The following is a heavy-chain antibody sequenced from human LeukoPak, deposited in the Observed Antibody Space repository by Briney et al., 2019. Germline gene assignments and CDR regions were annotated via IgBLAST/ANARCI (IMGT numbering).Heavy chain of an antibody. CDR1: GGSISSYY. Sequence: SETLSLTCTVSGGSISSYYWSWIRQPPGKGLEWIGYIYYSGSTNYNPSLKSRVTISVDTSKNQFSLKLSSVTAADTAVYYCASITIFGVAADYWGQGTLVTVSS. J-gene: IGHJ4*02. CDR2: IYYSGST. CDR3: ASITIFGVAADY. V-gene: IGHV4-59*01. D-gene: IGHD3-3*01.